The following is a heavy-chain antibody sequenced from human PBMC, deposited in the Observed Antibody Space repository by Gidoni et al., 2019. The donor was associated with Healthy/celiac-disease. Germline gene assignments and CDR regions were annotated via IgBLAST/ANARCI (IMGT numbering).Heavy chain of an antibody. J-gene: IGHJ4*02. D-gene: IGHD2-15*01. V-gene: IGHV3-30-3*01. CDR3: ARGGDIVVVVAATLDY. CDR1: GFTFSSYA. Sequence: VLLVASGGGVVQPGRPLSLSWAASGFTFSSYAMRWVRQAPGKGLEWVAVISYDGSNKYYADSVKGRFTISRDNSKNTLYLQMNSLRAEDTVVYYCARGGDIVVVVAATLDYWGQGTLVTVSS. CDR2: ISYDGSNK.